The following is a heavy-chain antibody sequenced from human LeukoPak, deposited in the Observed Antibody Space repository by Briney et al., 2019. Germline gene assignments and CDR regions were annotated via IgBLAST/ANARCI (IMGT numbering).Heavy chain of an antibody. CDR1: GYTFSSYY. CDR2: IIPSDGFT. Sequence: ASVKVSRKASGYTFSSYYVHWVRQAPGQGLEWMGMIIPSDGFTSYAQKFQGRVTMTEDTSTDTAYMELSSLRSEDTAVYYCATGGYDILTGYYSPSAYMDVWGKGTTVTVSS. CDR3: ATGGYDILTGYYSPSAYMDV. J-gene: IGHJ6*03. D-gene: IGHD3-9*01. V-gene: IGHV1-46*01.